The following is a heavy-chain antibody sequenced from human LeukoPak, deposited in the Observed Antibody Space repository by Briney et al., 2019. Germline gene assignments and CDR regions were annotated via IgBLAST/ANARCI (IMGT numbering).Heavy chain of an antibody. D-gene: IGHD3-16*01. CDR1: GGTFSSYA. CDR3: ARAEGYAYYFDY. CDR2: IIPILGIA. J-gene: IGHJ4*02. V-gene: IGHV1-69*04. Sequence: SVTVSCKASGGTFSSYAISWVRQAPGQGLEWMGRIIPILGIANYAQKFQGRVTITADKSTSTAYMELSSLRSEDTAVYYCARAEGYAYYFDYWGQGTLVTVSS.